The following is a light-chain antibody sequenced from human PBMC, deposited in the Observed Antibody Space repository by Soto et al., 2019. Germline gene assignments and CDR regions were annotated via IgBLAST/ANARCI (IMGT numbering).Light chain of an antibody. Sequence: SALAQPASVSGSPGQSITISCPGTSSDVGSHNLFSWYQQHPGKAPKFMIYEVSKRPSGGSNRFSGSKSGNTASLTISGLQAEDEADYYCCSYAGSSTYVFGTGTKVTVL. V-gene: IGLV2-23*02. CDR1: SSDVGSHNL. CDR2: EVS. CDR3: CSYAGSSTYV. J-gene: IGLJ1*01.